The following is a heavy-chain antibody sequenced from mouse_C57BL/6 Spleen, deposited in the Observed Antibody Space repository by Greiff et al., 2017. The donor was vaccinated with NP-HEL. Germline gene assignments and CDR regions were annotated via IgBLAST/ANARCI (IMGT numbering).Heavy chain of an antibody. CDR1: GFTFSSYG. V-gene: IGHV5-6*01. D-gene: IGHD1-1*01. CDR2: ISSGGSYT. Sequence: EVKLVESGGDLVKPGGSLKLSCAASGFTFSSYGMSWVRQTPDKRLEWVATISSGGSYTYYPDSVKGRFTISRDNAKNTLYLQMSSLKSEDTAMYYCARHYGSPLSFEVWGTGTTVTVSS. CDR3: ARHYGSPLSFEV. J-gene: IGHJ1*03.